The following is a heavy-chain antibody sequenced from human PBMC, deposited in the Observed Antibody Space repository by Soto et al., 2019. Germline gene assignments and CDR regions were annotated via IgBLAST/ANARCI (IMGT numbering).Heavy chain of an antibody. V-gene: IGHV1-58*01. J-gene: IGHJ4*02. CDR2: IVVGSGNT. CDR1: GFTFTSSA. Sequence: ASVKVSCKASGFTFTSSAVQWVRQARGQRLEWIGWIVVGSGNTNYAQKFQERVTITRDMSTSTAHMELSSLRSEDTAVYYCAADRGSMVRGTFYWGQGTLVTVSS. CDR3: AADRGSMVRGTFY. D-gene: IGHD3-10*01.